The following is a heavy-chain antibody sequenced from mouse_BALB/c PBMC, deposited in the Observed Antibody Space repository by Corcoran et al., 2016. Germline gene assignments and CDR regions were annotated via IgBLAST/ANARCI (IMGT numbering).Heavy chain of an antibody. V-gene: IGHV1S136*01. CDR2: INPYNDGT. CDR1: GYTFTSYV. CDR3: AREGRRGYVDV. Sequence: EVELEQSGPVRVKPGAAVKMSCMASGYTFTSYVMHWVKLKPGQGLEWIGYINPYNDGTKYNEKFKGKATLTSHKSSSTAYMELSSLTSEDSSVYYCAREGRRGYVDVWGAGTTVTVSS. J-gene: IGHJ1*01.